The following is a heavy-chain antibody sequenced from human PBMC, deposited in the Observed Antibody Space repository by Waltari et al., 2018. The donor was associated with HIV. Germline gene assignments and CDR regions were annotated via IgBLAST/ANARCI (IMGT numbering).Heavy chain of an antibody. V-gene: IGHV4-4*07. Sequence: VHLPESGPGLVKPSETLSLTCPVSGGSTNTSHCTLVRQPGGKGLEWIGRFYSSGNSNYNPYLKSRVTLSLDTSKNQFSLNLSSVTAADTAVYYCARANSSTSRYSAFDMWGQGTVVTVSS. CDR1: GGSTNTSH. D-gene: IGHD2-2*02. CDR3: ARANSSTSRYSAFDM. J-gene: IGHJ3*02. CDR2: FYSSGNS.